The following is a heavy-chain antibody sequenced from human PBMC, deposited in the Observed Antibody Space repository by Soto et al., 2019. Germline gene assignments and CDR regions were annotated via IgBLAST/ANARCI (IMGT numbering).Heavy chain of an antibody. CDR1: GYTFTSYG. CDR3: ASAKTSGPGGGTTTSFDY. D-gene: IGHD1-26*01. J-gene: IGHJ4*02. V-gene: IGHV1-2*04. CDR2: INPNSGGT. Sequence: ASVKVSCKASGYTFTSYGISWVRQAPGQGLEWMGWINPNSGGTNYAQKFQGWVTMTRDTSISTAYMELSRLRSDDTAVYYCASAKTSGPGGGTTTSFDYWGQGTLVTVSS.